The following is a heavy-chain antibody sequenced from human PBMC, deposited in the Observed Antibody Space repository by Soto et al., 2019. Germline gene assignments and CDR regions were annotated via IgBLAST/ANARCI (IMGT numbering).Heavy chain of an antibody. J-gene: IGHJ1*01. D-gene: IGHD3-10*01. CDR1: GGSFNGYF. Sequence: PSETLSLTCAVSGGSFNGYFWSWVRQPPGKGLEWIGEINHSGSTNYNPSLKSRVTISVDTSKNQFSLKLSSVTAADTAVYYCARAGSWSSFQHWGQGTLVTVS. CDR2: INHSGST. CDR3: ARAGSWSSFQH. V-gene: IGHV4-34*01.